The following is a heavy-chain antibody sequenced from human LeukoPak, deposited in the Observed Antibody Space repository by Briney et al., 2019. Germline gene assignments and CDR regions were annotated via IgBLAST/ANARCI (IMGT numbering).Heavy chain of an antibody. D-gene: IGHD5-18*01. CDR1: GGSISSGGYS. Sequence: PSETLSLTCAVSGGSISSGGYSWSWIRQPPGEGLEWIGYIYHSGSTYYNPSLKSRVTISVDRSENYISLKLSSVTAADTAVYYCARGGYTYGPTYNWFDPWGQGALVTASS. CDR2: IYHSGST. CDR3: ARGGYTYGPTYNWFDP. J-gene: IGHJ5*02. V-gene: IGHV4-30-2*01.